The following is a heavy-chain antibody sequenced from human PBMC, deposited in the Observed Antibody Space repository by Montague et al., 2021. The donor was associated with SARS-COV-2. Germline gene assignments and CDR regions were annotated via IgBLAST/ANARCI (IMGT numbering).Heavy chain of an antibody. CDR2: ISWNSGAI. D-gene: IGHD3-22*01. Sequence: SLRLSCAASRFTFDDYAMHWVRQVPGKGLGWVSGISWNSGAINYADSVKGRFTISRDNAKRSLYLQMNGLRPEDTALYYCAKGPHDFYYDSSGPVDWGHGTLVTVSS. CDR1: RFTFDDYA. CDR3: AKGPHDFYYDSSGPVD. J-gene: IGHJ4*01. V-gene: IGHV3-9*01.